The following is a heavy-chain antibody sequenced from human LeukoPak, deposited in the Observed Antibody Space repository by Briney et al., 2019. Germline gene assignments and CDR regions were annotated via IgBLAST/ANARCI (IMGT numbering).Heavy chain of an antibody. J-gene: IGHJ4*02. CDR2: IYYSGNT. CDR1: GGSISSGGYY. Sequence: PSETLSLTCTVPGGSISSGGYYWSWLRQLPGKGLEWIGYIYYSGNTYYNPSLKSRVTISVDTSKNQFSLKLSSVTAADTAVYFCARWDTSSYFDYWGQGTLVTVSS. CDR3: ARWDTSSYFDY. D-gene: IGHD6-6*01. V-gene: IGHV4-31*03.